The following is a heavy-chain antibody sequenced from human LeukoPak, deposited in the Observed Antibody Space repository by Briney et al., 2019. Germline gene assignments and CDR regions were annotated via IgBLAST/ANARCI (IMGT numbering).Heavy chain of an antibody. CDR3: ARERSSLAGAFDI. Sequence: PGRSLRLSCAASGFTFSSYGMHWVRQAPGKGLEWVAVISYDGSNKYYADSVKGRFTISRDNSKNTLYLQMNSLRAEDTAVYYCARERSSLAGAFDIWGQGTMVTVSS. CDR2: ISYDGSNK. D-gene: IGHD6-6*01. J-gene: IGHJ3*02. CDR1: GFTFSSYG. V-gene: IGHV3-30*03.